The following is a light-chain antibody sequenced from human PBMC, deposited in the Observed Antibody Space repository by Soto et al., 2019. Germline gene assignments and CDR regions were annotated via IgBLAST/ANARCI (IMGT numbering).Light chain of an antibody. CDR1: QSVSSN. CDR3: QQYNNWPPGT. Sequence: EIVMMQSPATLSVSPGERATLSCRASQSVSSNLAWYQQKPGQAPRLLIYGASTRATGIPARFSGSGSGIDFTLTISSLPSEDSAVYYCQQYNNWPPGTFGQGTKLEIK. J-gene: IGKJ2*01. CDR2: GAS. V-gene: IGKV3-15*01.